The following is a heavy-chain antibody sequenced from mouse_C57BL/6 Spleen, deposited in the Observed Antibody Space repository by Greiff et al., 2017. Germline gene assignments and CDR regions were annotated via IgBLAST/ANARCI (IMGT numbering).Heavy chain of an antibody. D-gene: IGHD2-3*01. CDR1: GYTFTSYW. J-gene: IGHJ3*01. CDR2: IDPSDSYT. Sequence: QVQLQQPGAELVKPGASVKLSCKASGYTFTSYWMQWVKQRPGQGLEWIGEIDPSDSYTNYNQKFKGKATLTVDTSSSTAYMQLSSLTSDDSAVYYCARRIPIYDGFFAYWGQGTLVTVSA. V-gene: IGHV1-50*01. CDR3: ARRIPIYDGFFAY.